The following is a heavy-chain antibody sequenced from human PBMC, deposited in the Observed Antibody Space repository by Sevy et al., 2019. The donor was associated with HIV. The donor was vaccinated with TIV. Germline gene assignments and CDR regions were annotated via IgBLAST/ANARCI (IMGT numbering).Heavy chain of an antibody. Sequence: GGSLRLSCVASGFTFGSYGMLWVRQAPGKGLEWVADIWFDGSNIHYADSVRGRFTISRDNSKNTPSLHMSSLRVEDTAVYYCARERTYLFDYCGQGTLVTVSS. CDR1: GFTFGSYG. V-gene: IGHV3-33*01. CDR3: ARERTYLFDY. J-gene: IGHJ4*02. CDR2: IWFDGSNI.